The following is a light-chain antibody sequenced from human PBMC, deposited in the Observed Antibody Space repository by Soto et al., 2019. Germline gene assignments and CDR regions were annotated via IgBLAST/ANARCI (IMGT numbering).Light chain of an antibody. CDR1: SSDVGGYNY. V-gene: IGLV2-14*01. J-gene: IGLJ3*02. CDR2: EVT. Sequence: QSVLTQPASVSGSPGQSITISCTGTSSDVGGYNYVSWYQQHPGKAPKLMIYEVTYRPSGVSNRFSGSKSGNTASLSISGLQAEDEADYYCSSYTTNSTWVFGGGTQLTVL. CDR3: SSYTTNSTWV.